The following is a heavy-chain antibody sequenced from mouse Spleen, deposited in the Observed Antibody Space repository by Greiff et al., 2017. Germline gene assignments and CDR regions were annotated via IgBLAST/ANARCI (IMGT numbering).Heavy chain of an antibody. CDR1: GFTFSSYA. J-gene: IGHJ3*01. CDR3: ARQGYGNYIAY. Sequence: EVQVVESGGGLVKLGGSLKLSCAASGFTFSSYAMSWVRQTPEKRLEWVATISSGGGNTYYPDSVKGRFTISRDNAKNTLYLQMSSLKSEDTAMYYCARQGYGNYIAYWGQGTLVTVSA. V-gene: IGHV5-9-3*01. CDR2: ISSGGGNT. D-gene: IGHD2-10*02.